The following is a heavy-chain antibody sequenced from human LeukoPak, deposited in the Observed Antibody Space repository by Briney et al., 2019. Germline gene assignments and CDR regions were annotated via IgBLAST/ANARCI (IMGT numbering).Heavy chain of an antibody. J-gene: IGHJ4*02. CDR3: AKDQTIVGATAFDY. CDR1: GFTFSSYG. CDR2: ISYDGSNK. D-gene: IGHD1-26*01. V-gene: IGHV3-30*18. Sequence: PGGSLRLSCAASGFTFSSYGMHWVRQAPGKGLEWVAVISYDGSNKYYADSVKGRFTISRDNSKNTLYLQMSSLRAEDTAVYYCAKDQTIVGATAFDYWGQGTLVTVSS.